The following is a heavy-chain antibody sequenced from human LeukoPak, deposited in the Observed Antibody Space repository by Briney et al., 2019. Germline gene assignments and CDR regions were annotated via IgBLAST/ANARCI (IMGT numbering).Heavy chain of an antibody. CDR1: GGSISSYY. D-gene: IGHD6-13*01. CDR3: ARGTTAAAGIFDC. CDR2: IYSSGST. Sequence: SETLSPTCSVSGGSISSYYWSWVRQPAGKGLEWIGRIYSSGSTNYNPSLNSRVTMSVDTSNNQFSLRLTSVTAADTAVYYCARGTTAAAGIFDCWGQGTLVTVSS. J-gene: IGHJ4*02. V-gene: IGHV4-4*07.